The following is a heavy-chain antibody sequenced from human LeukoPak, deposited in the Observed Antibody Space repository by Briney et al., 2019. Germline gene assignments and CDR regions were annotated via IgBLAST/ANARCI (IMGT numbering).Heavy chain of an antibody. CDR3: ARDDRRDSGYDFDY. D-gene: IGHD5-12*01. J-gene: IGHJ4*02. CDR2: ISYDGSNK. Sequence: GGSLRLSCAASGFTFSSYAMHWVRQAPGKGLEWVAVISYDGSNKYYADSVEGRFTISRDNSKNTLYLQMNSLRAEDTAVYYCARDDRRDSGYDFDYWGQGTLVTVSS. CDR1: GFTFSSYA. V-gene: IGHV3-30-3*01.